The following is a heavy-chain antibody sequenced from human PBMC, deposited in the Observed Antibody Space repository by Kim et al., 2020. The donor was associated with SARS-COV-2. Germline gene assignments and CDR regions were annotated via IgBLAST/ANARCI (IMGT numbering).Heavy chain of an antibody. CDR3: TRDRPVGSGSYDS. V-gene: IGHV3-21*01. CDR1: GFTFSSHS. CDR2: ISRSSGSI. Sequence: GGSLRLSCVASGFTFSSHSMNWVRQAPGKGLEWVSSISRSSGSIYYADSLKGRFTVSRDNAKDSVYLQMNSLRAENTAVSDCTRDRPVGSGSYDSWGQGT. J-gene: IGHJ4*02. D-gene: IGHD3-10*01.